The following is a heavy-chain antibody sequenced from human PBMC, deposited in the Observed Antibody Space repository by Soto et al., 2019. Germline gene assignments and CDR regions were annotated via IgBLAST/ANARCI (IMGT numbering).Heavy chain of an antibody. CDR2: ISYDGSNK. CDR3: ARDREFGVVIPFDY. D-gene: IGHD3-3*01. CDR1: GFTFSGYP. J-gene: IGHJ4*02. V-gene: IGHV3-30-3*01. Sequence: PGGPLSLPCAASGFTFSGYPFHWFRRPPGKGMEWVAVISYDGSNKSYADSVKGRFTISRDNSKNTLYLQMNSLRAEDTAVYYCARDREFGVVIPFDYWGQGTLVTVS.